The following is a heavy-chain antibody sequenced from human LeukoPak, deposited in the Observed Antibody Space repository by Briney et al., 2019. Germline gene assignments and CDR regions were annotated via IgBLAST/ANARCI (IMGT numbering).Heavy chain of an antibody. CDR3: AKDPEQLIGYCSGGTCSLRY. Sequence: GGSLRLSCAASGFTLSTFAMSWVRQAPGKGLEWVSTISGSGTSTYFADSVKGRFTISRDNSKNTLYLEMNSLRAEDTAVSYCAKDPEQLIGYCSGGTCSLRYWGQGTLVTVSS. D-gene: IGHD2-15*01. CDR1: GFTLSTFA. CDR2: ISGSGTST. J-gene: IGHJ4*02. V-gene: IGHV3-23*01.